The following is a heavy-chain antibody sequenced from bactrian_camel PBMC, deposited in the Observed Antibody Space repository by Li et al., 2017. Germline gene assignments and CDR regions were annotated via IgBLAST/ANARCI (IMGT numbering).Heavy chain of an antibody. V-gene: IGHV3-1*01. CDR3: AANGLMKGITYCGLGRY. J-gene: IGHJ4*01. D-gene: IGHD5*01. CDR1: GFTFDDYA. Sequence: VQLVESGGGSVQAGESLRLSCVASGFTFDDYAMGWIRQAPGKGLEWVSAIRSGSGTTYYVDSVKGRFTISRDNARHTLYLQLNSLKTEDAAIYYCAANGLMKGITYCGLGRYWGQGTQVTVS. CDR2: IRSGSGTT.